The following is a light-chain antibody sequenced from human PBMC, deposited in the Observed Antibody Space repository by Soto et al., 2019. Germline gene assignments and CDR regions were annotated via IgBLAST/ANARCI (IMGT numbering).Light chain of an antibody. CDR1: SSDIGSYNY. V-gene: IGLV2-14*01. CDR2: EVR. CDR3: GSYASASLI. J-gene: IGLJ2*01. Sequence: QSALTQPASVSGSPGQSITISCTGTSSDIGSYNYVAWYQQFPGKTPKLIIYEVRNRPSGVSFRFSGSKSGNTASLTISGLQAEDEADYYCGSYASASLIFGGGTKLTVL.